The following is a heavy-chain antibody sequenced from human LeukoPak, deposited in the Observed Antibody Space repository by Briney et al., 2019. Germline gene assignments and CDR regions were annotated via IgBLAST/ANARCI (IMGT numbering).Heavy chain of an antibody. Sequence: GGSLRLSCTSSGFTFGDYAVSWVRQAPGKGLEWVSFIRSKAYGGTTGYAASVKGRFTISRDDSKSIAYLQMNSLKTEDTAVFYCTRVSLVAASVFFDYWGQGSLVTVSS. CDR3: TRVSLVAASVFFDY. V-gene: IGHV3-49*04. J-gene: IGHJ4*02. D-gene: IGHD2-15*01. CDR1: GFTFGDYA. CDR2: IRSKAYGGTT.